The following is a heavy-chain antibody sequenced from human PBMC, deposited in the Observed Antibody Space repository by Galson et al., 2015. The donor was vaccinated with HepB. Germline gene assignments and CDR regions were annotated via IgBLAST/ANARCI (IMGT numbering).Heavy chain of an antibody. CDR3: ARVSSFWSGSGSYAVDS. V-gene: IGHV3-53*04. Sequence: SLRLSCAASGFTVSSNYMSWVRQAPGKGLEWVSVIYSGGSTYYADSVKGRFTISRHNSKNTLYLQMNSLRAEDTAVYYCARVSSFWSGSGSYAVDSWGQRTMVTVSS. CDR1: GFTVSSNY. J-gene: IGHJ3*02. CDR2: IYSGGST. D-gene: IGHD3-10*01.